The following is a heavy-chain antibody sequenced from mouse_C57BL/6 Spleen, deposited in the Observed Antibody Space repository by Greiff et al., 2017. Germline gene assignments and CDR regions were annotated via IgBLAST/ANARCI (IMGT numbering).Heavy chain of an antibody. V-gene: IGHV1-26*01. CDR1: GYTFTDYY. J-gene: IGHJ4*01. CDR3: ARSGGAMDD. CDR2: INPNNGGT. Sequence: VQLQQSGPELVKPGASVKISCKASGYTFTDYYMNWVKQSHGKSLEWIGDINPNNGGTSYNQKFKGKATLTVDKSSSTAYMELRSLTSEDSAVYYCARSGGAMDDWGQGTSVTVSS. D-gene: IGHD4-1*01.